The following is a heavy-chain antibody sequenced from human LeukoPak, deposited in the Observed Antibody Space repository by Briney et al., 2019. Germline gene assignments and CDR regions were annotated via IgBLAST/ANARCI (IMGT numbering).Heavy chain of an antibody. CDR1: GFTFSSYSM. D-gene: IGHD3-22*01. CDR2: IHHSGST. CDR3: ARGAMYYDGSGYGHLDV. V-gene: IGHV4-4*02. Sequence: GSLRLSCAASGFTFSSYSMNWVRQAPGKGLEWIGEIHHSGSTNYKPSLKGRVTMSVDKSANQFSLKVSSVTATDTAVYYCARGAMYYDGSGYGHLDVWGQGTTVTVSS. J-gene: IGHJ6*02.